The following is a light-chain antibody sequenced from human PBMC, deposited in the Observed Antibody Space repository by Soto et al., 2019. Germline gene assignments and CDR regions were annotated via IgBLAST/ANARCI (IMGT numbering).Light chain of an antibody. CDR1: QSISTW. J-gene: IGKJ1*01. CDR3: QQYKNYVST. CDR2: KAS. V-gene: IGKV1-5*03. Sequence: DIQMTQSPSTLSASIGDRVTITCRASQSISTWLAWYQQKPGKAPKLLIFKASSLESGVPSRFSGSGSGTEFTLTINSLQTDDLATYYYQQYKNYVSTFGQKTKVEIK.